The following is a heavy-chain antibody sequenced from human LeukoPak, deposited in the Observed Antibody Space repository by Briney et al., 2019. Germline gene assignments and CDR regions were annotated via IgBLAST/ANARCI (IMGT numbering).Heavy chain of an antibody. CDR3: TRDLMDYDVSTGLHHYYMDV. Sequence: PSETLSLTCTVSGGSISSSSYYWGWIRQPPGKGLEWIGSIYYSGSTYYNPSLKSRVTISVDTFKNQFSLKLSSVTAADTAVYYCTRDLMDYDVSTGLHHYYMDVWGQGTTVTVSS. V-gene: IGHV4-39*02. CDR2: IYYSGST. D-gene: IGHD3-9*01. J-gene: IGHJ6*02. CDR1: GGSISSSSYY.